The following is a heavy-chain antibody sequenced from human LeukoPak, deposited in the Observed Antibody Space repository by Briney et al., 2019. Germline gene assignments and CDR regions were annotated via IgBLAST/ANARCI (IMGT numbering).Heavy chain of an antibody. J-gene: IGHJ4*02. CDR3: ASSRSGRTDTGYFDY. V-gene: IGHV3-11*04. CDR1: GFTFSDYY. D-gene: IGHD2-8*02. CDR2: ISSSGSTI. Sequence: GGSLRLFCAASGFTFSDYYMSWIRQAPGKGLEWVSYISSSGSTIYYADSVKGRFTISRDNAKNSLYLQMNSLRAEDTAVYYCASSRSGRTDTGYFDYWGQGTLVTVSS.